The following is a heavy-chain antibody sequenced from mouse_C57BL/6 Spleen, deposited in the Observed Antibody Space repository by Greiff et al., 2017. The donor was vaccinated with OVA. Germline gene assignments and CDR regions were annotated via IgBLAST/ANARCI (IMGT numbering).Heavy chain of an antibody. CDR1: GYTFTSYW. D-gene: IGHD1-1*01. CDR3: AAQFIIAVVDYFDY. J-gene: IGHJ2*01. Sequence: QVQLQQPGAELVKPGASVKMSCKASGYTFTSYWITWVKQRPGQGLEWIGDIYPGSGSTNYNEKFKSKATLTVDTSSSTAYMQLSSLTSEDSAVYYCAAQFIIAVVDYFDYWGQGTTLTVSS. CDR2: IYPGSGST. V-gene: IGHV1-55*01.